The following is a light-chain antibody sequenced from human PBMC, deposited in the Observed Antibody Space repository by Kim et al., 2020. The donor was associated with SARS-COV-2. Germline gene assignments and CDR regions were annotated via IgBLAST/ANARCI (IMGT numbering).Light chain of an antibody. CDR1: QSLSSY. V-gene: IGKV3-11*01. CDR3: QHRSNSWT. Sequence: EIVLTQSPGTLTLSPGERATLSCRASQSLSSYLAWYQQKPGQAPRLLIYDASNRATGIPARFSGSGSGTDFTLTISSLEPEDFAVYYCQHRSNSWTFGQGTKLEIK. J-gene: IGKJ1*01. CDR2: DAS.